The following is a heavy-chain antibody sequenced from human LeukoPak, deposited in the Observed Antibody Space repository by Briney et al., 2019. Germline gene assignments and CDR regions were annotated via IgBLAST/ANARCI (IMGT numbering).Heavy chain of an antibody. V-gene: IGHV3-30*18. CDR3: AKDRGIAAAGRSRMLYYFDY. CDR2: ISYDGSNK. Sequence: GGSLRLSCAASGFTFSSYGMHWVRQAPGKGLEWVAVISYDGSNKYYADSVKGRFTFSRDNSKNTLYLQMNSLRAEDTAVYYCAKDRGIAAAGRSRMLYYFDYWGQGTLVTVFS. CDR1: GFTFSSYG. J-gene: IGHJ4*02. D-gene: IGHD6-13*01.